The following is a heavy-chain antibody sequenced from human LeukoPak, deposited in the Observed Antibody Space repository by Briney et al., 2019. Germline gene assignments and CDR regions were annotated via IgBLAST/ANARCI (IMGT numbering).Heavy chain of an antibody. CDR3: ARDFFSVAGPTFDI. D-gene: IGHD6-19*01. CDR2: INPNSGGT. J-gene: IGHJ3*02. CDR1: GYTFTGYY. Sequence: GASVKVPCKASGYTFTGYYMHWVRQAPGQGLEWMGWINPNSGGTNYAQKFQGRITMTRDTSISTAYMELSRLRSDDTAVYYCARDFFSVAGPTFDIWGQGTMVTVSS. V-gene: IGHV1-2*02.